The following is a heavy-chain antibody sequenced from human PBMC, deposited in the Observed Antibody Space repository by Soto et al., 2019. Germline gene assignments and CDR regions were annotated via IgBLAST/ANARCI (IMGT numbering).Heavy chain of an antibody. CDR2: IIPIFGTA. J-gene: IGHJ4*02. D-gene: IGHD6-19*01. CDR1: GGTFSSYA. CDR3: ARRSYSSGWDPIDL. Sequence: SVKVSCKASGGTFSSYAISWVRQAPGQGLEWMGGIIPIFGTANYAQKFQGRVTITADESTSTAYMELSSLKASDTAMYYCARRSYSSGWDPIDLWGQGTLVTVSS. V-gene: IGHV1-69*13.